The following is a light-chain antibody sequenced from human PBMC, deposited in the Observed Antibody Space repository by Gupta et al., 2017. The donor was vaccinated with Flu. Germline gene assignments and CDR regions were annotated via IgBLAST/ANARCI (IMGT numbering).Light chain of an antibody. CDR1: SGSIARSY. J-gene: IGLJ3*02. Sequence: FLLPPPHSVSESPGPTVTISCTRSSGSIARSYVQWYQQRPGSSPTTVIYEDNKRHSGVPDRGSGSSDRSSNAASLTISGRKTEEEADYYGQSDDSSNHWVFGGGTKLTVL. V-gene: IGLV6-57*01. CDR2: EDN. CDR3: QSDDSSNHWV.